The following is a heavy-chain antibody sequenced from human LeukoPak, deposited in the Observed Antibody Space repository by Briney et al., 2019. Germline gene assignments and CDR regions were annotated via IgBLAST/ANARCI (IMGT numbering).Heavy chain of an antibody. CDR1: GGSSSGYF. J-gene: IGHJ4*02. CDR3: ARRYYDNSGYRFYFDS. V-gene: IGHV4-31*11. CDR2: IYYSGST. D-gene: IGHD3-22*01. Sequence: SETQSLTCAVYGGSSSGYFWSWIRQHPGEGLELIGYIYYSGSTYYNPSLRSRVTISVGTSKNQFSLKLSSMTAADTAVYYCARRYYDNSGYRFYFDSWGQGTLVTVSP.